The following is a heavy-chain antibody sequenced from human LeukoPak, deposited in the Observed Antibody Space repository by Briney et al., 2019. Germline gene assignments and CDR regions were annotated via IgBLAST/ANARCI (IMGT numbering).Heavy chain of an antibody. J-gene: IGHJ6*02. D-gene: IGHD1-14*01. Sequence: SQTLSLTCTVSGGSISSGDYYWSWIRQPPGKGLEWIGYIYYSVSTYYNPSLKSRVTISVDTSKNQFSLKLSSVTAADTAVYYCARDQATTYYYYGMDVWGQGTTVTVSS. CDR2: IYYSVST. CDR1: GGSISSGDYY. V-gene: IGHV4-30-4*01. CDR3: ARDQATTYYYYGMDV.